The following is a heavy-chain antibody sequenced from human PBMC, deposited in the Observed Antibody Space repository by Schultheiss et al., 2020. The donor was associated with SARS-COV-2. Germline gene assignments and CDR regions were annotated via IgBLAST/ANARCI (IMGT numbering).Heavy chain of an antibody. D-gene: IGHD2-2*01. J-gene: IGHJ4*02. CDR3: VRGDVVPAGTVDY. Sequence: GGSLRLSCAASGFTFSSYSMNWVRQAPGKGLEWVSYISSSSSTIYYADSVKGRFTISRDNAKNSLYLQMNSLRDEDTAVYYCVRGDVVPAGTVDYWGQGTLVTVSS. CDR1: GFTFSSYS. CDR2: ISSSSSTI. V-gene: IGHV3-48*02.